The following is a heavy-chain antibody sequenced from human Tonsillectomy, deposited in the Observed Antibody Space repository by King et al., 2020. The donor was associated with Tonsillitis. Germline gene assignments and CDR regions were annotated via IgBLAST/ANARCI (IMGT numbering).Heavy chain of an antibody. CDR1: GFTFDDYA. CDR2: ISWNSGTI. Sequence: QLVQSGGSLVQPGRSLRLSCAASGFTFDDYAMHWVRQAPGKGLEWVSGISWNSGTIGYADSVKGRFTISRDNSKNSLYLQMNSLRAEDTALYYCAKDRPGGRGSNYYYGMDVWGQGTTVTVSS. V-gene: IGHV3-9*01. J-gene: IGHJ6*02. CDR3: AKDRPGGRGSNYYYGMDV. D-gene: IGHD3-10*01.